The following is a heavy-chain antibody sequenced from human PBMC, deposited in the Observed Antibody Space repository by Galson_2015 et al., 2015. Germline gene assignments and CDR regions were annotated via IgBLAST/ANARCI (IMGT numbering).Heavy chain of an antibody. CDR1: GYSFPSYR. Sequence: AEVKKPGESLKISCKGSGYSFPSYRIGWVRQMPGKGLEWMGIIHPGDSESRYSPSFQGQVTISADKSISTAYLQWSSLKASDTAMYYCARLSYSSGWYSGFDYWGQGTLVTVSS. CDR3: ARLSYSSGWYSGFDY. CDR2: IHPGDSES. D-gene: IGHD6-19*01. V-gene: IGHV5-51*01. J-gene: IGHJ4*02.